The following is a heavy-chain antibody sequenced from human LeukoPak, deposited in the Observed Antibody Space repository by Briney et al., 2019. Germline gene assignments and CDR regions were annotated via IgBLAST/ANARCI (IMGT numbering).Heavy chain of an antibody. D-gene: IGHD5-12*01. CDR3: ARDAGKWRSVYYYYYGMDV. V-gene: IGHV3-48*01. J-gene: IGHJ6*02. CDR2: ISSSSSTI. CDR1: GFTFSSYS. Sequence: PGGSLRLSCAASGFTFSSYSMNWVRQAPGKGLEWVSYISSSSSTIYYADSVKGRFTISRDNAKNSLYLQMNSLRAEDTAVYYCARDAGKWRSVYYYYYGMDVWGQGTTVTVSS.